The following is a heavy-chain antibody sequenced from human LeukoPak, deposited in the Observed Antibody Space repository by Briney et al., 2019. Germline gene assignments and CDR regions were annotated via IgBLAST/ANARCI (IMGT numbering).Heavy chain of an antibody. CDR2: IRSDGSNK. Sequence: GGSLRLSCAASGFTFSSYGMHWVRLARGKGLEWVACIRSDGSNKYYADSVKGRFTISRDNSKNTLYLQMNSLRPEDTAVYFGAKDGVICSSTSCDYYCYMDDWGKGTTVTVSS. D-gene: IGHD2-2*01. CDR1: GFTFSSYG. J-gene: IGHJ6*03. CDR3: AKDGVICSSTSCDYYCYMDD. V-gene: IGHV3-30*02.